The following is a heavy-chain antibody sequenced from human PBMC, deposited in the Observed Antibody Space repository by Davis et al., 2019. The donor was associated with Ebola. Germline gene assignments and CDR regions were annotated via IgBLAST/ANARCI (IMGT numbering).Heavy chain of an antibody. CDR2: IYYSGST. CDR3: ARDCDPTFGEFLPLGY. D-gene: IGHD3-10*01. V-gene: IGHV4-61*01. J-gene: IGHJ4*02. CDR1: GGSVSSGSYY. Sequence: PSETLSLTCTVSGGSVSSGSYYWSWIRQPPGKGLEWIGYIYYSGSTNYNPSLKSRVTISVDTSKNQFSLKLSSVTAADTAVYYCARDCDPTFGEFLPLGYWGQGTLVTVSS.